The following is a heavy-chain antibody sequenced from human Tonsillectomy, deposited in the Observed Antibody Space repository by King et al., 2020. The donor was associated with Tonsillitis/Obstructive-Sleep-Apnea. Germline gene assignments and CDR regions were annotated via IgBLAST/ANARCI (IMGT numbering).Heavy chain of an antibody. CDR3: ASLSPVLRFLEWPLSYIDV. Sequence: VQLQQWGAGLLKPSETLSLTCAVYGGSFSGYYWSWIRQPPGKGLEWIGEINHSGSTNYNPSLKSRVTISVDTSKNQFSLKLSSVTAADTAVYYCASLSPVLRFLEWPLSYIDVWGKGTTVPVSS. D-gene: IGHD3-3*01. V-gene: IGHV4-34*01. CDR2: INHSGST. CDR1: GGSFSGYY. J-gene: IGHJ6*03.